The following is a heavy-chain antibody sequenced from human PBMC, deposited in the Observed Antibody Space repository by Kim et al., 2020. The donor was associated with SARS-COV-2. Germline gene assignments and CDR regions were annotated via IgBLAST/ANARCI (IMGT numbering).Heavy chain of an antibody. Sequence: LTRRVTLSVDTSKNQFSLKLSAVTAADTAVYYCARSLYDSSGYYYVPFDSWGQGTLVTVSS. D-gene: IGHD3-22*01. CDR3: ARSLYDSSGYYYVPFDS. V-gene: IGHV4-59*10. J-gene: IGHJ4*02.